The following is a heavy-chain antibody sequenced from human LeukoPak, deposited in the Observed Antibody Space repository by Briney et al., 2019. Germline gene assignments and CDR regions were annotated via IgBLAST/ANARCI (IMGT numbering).Heavy chain of an antibody. CDR3: AKDQKSGYSSSSSGGYMDV. CDR2: IWYGGSNK. D-gene: IGHD6-13*01. J-gene: IGHJ6*03. V-gene: IGHV3-30*02. CDR1: GFTFSSYG. Sequence: PGGSLRLSCAASGFTFSSYGMHWVRQAPGKGLEWVAVIWYGGSNKYYADSVKGRFTISRDNSKNTLYLQMNSLRAEDTAVYYCAKDQKSGYSSSSSGGYMDVRGKGTTVTVSS.